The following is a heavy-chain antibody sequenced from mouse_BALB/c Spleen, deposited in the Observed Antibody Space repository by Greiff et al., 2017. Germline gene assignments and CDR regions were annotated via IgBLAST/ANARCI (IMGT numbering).Heavy chain of an antibody. CDR3: ACGNHWYFDV. V-gene: IGHV1-55*01. Sequence: QVQLQPPGAELVKPGTSVKLSCKASGYNFTSYWINWVKLRPGQGLEWIGDIYPGSGSTNYNEKLKSKATLTVDTSSSTAYMQLSSLASEDSALYYCACGNHWYFDVWGAGTTVTVSS. CDR2: IYPGSGST. CDR1: GYNFTSYW. D-gene: IGHD2-1*01. J-gene: IGHJ1*01.